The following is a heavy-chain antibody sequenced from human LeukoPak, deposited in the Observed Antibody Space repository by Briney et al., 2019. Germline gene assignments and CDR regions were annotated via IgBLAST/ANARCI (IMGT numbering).Heavy chain of an antibody. J-gene: IGHJ4*02. CDR2: ISYDGSNK. CDR1: GFTFSTYA. Sequence: GGSLRLSCAASGFTFSTYAVHWVRQAPGKGLEWVAVISYDGSNKYYADSVKGRFTISRDNSKNTLYLQMNSLRAEDTAVYYCAKKHYDILTGYLFDYWGQGTLVTVSS. D-gene: IGHD3-9*01. V-gene: IGHV3-30-3*02. CDR3: AKKHYDILTGYLFDY.